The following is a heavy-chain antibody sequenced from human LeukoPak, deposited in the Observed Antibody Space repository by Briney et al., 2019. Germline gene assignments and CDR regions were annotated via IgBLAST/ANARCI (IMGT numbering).Heavy chain of an antibody. CDR3: SRDRLGGLDL. CDR2: ISTMSNYI. V-gene: IGHV3-21*01. Sequence: GGSLRLSCAASGFDFSTYAINWVRQAPGNGPEWVSSISTMSNYIFYGDSVKGRLTISRDNAKNSVYLQMNSLRPEDTAVYYCSRDRLGGLDLWGQGTLVTVSS. J-gene: IGHJ5*02. CDR1: GFDFSTYA. D-gene: IGHD5-12*01.